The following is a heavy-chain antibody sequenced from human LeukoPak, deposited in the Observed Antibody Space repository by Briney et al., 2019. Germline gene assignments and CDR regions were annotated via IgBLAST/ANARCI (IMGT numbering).Heavy chain of an antibody. CDR1: GGSISSYY. CDR2: IHYSGST. D-gene: IGHD6-13*01. V-gene: IGHV4-59*12. CDR3: ARMIAAAEYYFDY. Sequence: SETLSLTCTVSGGSISSYYWSWIRQPPGKGLEWIGYIHYSGSTNYNPSLKSRVTISVDTSKNQFSLKLSSVTAADTAVYYCARMIAAAEYYFDYWGQGTLVTVSS. J-gene: IGHJ4*02.